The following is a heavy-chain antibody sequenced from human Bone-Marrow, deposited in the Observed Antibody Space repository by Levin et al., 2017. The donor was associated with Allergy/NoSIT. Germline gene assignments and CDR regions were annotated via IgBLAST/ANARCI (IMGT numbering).Heavy chain of an antibody. Sequence: PGGSLRLSCAASGFTFSSHAMSWVRQAPGKGLEWVSGITGSGENAYYADSVRGRFTMSRDNSRNTLYLQMNSLRGEDTARYFCAKDDPSGSGWSNGVFDFWGQGTLVTVSS. V-gene: IGHV3-23*01. CDR1: GFTFSSHA. CDR3: AKDDPSGSGWSNGVFDF. CDR2: ITGSGENA. D-gene: IGHD6-19*01. J-gene: IGHJ4*02.